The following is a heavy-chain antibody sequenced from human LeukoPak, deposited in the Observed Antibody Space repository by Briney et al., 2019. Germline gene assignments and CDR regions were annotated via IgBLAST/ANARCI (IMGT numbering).Heavy chain of an antibody. CDR3: ATLPPLGCSGGSCYLYYFDY. D-gene: IGHD2-15*01. Sequence: ASVKVSCKVSGYTLTELSMHWVRQAPGKGLEWTGGFDPEDGETIYAQKFQGRVTMTEDTSTDTAYMELSSLRSEDTAVYYCATLPPLGCSGGSCYLYYFDYWGQGTLVTVSS. J-gene: IGHJ4*02. CDR2: FDPEDGET. V-gene: IGHV1-24*01. CDR1: GYTLTELS.